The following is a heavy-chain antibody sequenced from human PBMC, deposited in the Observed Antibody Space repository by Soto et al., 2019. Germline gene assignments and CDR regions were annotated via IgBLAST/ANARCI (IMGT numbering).Heavy chain of an antibody. D-gene: IGHD6-19*01. CDR2: IRYSGST. V-gene: IGHV4-61*01. CDR1: GCSISSGCYY. CDR3: ARVAVAGTCWFDP. J-gene: IGHJ5*02. Sequence: SETLSLTCPVSGCSISSGCYYWSWIRQPPGKGLEWIGYIRYSGSTNYNPSLKSRVSISADTSKNQISLKLSSVTAVDTAVYYCARVAVAGTCWFDPWGQGTLVTVSS.